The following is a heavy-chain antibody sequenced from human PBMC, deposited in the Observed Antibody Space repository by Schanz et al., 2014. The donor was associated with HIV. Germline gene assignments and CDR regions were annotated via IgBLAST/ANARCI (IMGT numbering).Heavy chain of an antibody. J-gene: IGHJ6*02. V-gene: IGHV1-69*06. D-gene: IGHD2-15*01. CDR3: ARSHYSVVSSRAMDV. CDR2: IIPSFDTT. Sequence: QVQLVQSGAEVKKPGSSVKVSCKASGGTFSSYAISWVRQAPGQGLEWMGGIIPSFDTTNYAQTFQGRVTMTRDTTATTVYMELSSLKSEDTAVYYCARSHYSVVSSRAMDVWGQGTTVTVSS. CDR1: GGTFSSYA.